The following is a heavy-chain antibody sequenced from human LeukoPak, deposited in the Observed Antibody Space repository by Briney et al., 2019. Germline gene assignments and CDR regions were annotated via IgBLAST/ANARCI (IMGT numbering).Heavy chain of an antibody. CDR2: INPNSGGT. CDR3: ARVSYDFWSSYSAY. V-gene: IGHV1-2*06. J-gene: IGHJ4*02. Sequence: GASVKVSCKASGYTFTGYDMHWVRQAPGQGLEWMGRINPNSGGTNYAQKFQGRVTMTRDTSISTAYMELSRLRSDDTAVYYCARVSYDFWSSYSAYWGQGTLVTVSS. CDR1: GYTFTGYD. D-gene: IGHD3-3*01.